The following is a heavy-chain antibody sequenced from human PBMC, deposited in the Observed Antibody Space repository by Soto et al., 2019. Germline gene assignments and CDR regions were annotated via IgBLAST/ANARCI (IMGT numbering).Heavy chain of an antibody. CDR2: IDPSDSYT. CDR1: GYSFTSYW. Sequence: PGESLKISCKGSGYSFTSYWISWVRQMPGKGLEWMGRIDPSDSYTNYSPSFQGHVTISADKSISTAYLQWSSLKASDTAMYYCARRQSSGRYYYYGMDVWRQGTTVTVSS. D-gene: IGHD3-10*01. V-gene: IGHV5-10-1*01. J-gene: IGHJ6*02. CDR3: ARRQSSGRYYYYGMDV.